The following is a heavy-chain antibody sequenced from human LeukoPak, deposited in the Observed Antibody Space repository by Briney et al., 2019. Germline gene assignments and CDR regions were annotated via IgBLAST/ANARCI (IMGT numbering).Heavy chain of an antibody. CDR2: IYSSGST. CDR3: ARGPYSYDSSGAFDI. V-gene: IGHV4-61*02. CDR1: GGSISSGSYY. Sequence: SETLSLTCTVSGGSISSGSYYWSWIRQPAGKGLEWIGRIYSSGSTNYNPSLKSRVTISLDTSKNQFSLKLSSVTAADTAVYFCARGPYSYDSSGAFDIWGQGTMVTVSS. J-gene: IGHJ3*02. D-gene: IGHD3-22*01.